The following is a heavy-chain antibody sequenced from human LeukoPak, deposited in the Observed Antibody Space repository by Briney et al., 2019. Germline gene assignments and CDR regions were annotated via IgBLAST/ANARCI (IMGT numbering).Heavy chain of an antibody. Sequence: GGSLSLSCVASEYDFRAYTFTWVRQAPGKGLEYVSSISKSSALKYYSESVRGRFTISRDNARNSLYLEMNSLRAEDTALYYCARRVGATIEYWGQGTLVTVSS. D-gene: IGHD1-26*01. CDR2: ISKSSALK. CDR3: ARRVGATIEY. CDR1: EYDFRAYT. V-gene: IGHV3-21*04. J-gene: IGHJ4*02.